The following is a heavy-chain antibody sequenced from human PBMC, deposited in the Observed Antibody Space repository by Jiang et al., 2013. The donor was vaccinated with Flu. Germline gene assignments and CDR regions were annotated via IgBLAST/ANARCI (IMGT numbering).Heavy chain of an antibody. J-gene: IGHJ4*02. CDR3: ARGYRYADYYFDF. Sequence: SGAEVKKPGASVKVSCKASGYTFTDFYIHWVRQAPGQGLEWMGWINPNSGGTHYAQKFQGRVTTARDTSISTAYMELRRLTSDDTAVYFCARGYRYADYYFDFWGQGTLVSVSS. CDR2: INPNSGGT. CDR1: GYTFTDFY. D-gene: IGHD5-18*01. V-gene: IGHV1-2*02.